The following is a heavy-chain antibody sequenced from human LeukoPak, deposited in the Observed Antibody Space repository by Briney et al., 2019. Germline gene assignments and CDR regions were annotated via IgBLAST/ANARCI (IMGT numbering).Heavy chain of an antibody. CDR1: GYTFTSYY. D-gene: IGHD3-22*01. CDR3: ARGTYYYDSSGLRYFDY. Sequence: RASVKVSCKASGYTFTSYYMHWVRQAPGQGLEWMGIINPSGGSTSYAQKFQGRVTMTRDTSTSTVYMELSSLRSEDTAVYYCARGTYYYDSSGLRYFDYWGQGTLVTVSS. V-gene: IGHV1-46*01. CDR2: INPSGGST. J-gene: IGHJ4*02.